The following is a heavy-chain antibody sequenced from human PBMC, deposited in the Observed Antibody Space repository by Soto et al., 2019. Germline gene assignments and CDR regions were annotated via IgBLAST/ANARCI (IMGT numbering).Heavy chain of an antibody. CDR1: GFTFSSYW. J-gene: IGHJ3*02. CDR2: IKQDGSEK. V-gene: IGHV3-7*05. Sequence: GGSLRLSCAASGFTFSSYWMSWVRQAPGKGLEWVANIKQDGSEKYYVDSVKGRFTISRDNAKNSLYLQMNSLRAEDTAVYYCASIYPSYWNYYDSSGFNDAFDIWGQGTMVTVSS. D-gene: IGHD3-22*01. CDR3: ASIYPSYWNYYDSSGFNDAFDI.